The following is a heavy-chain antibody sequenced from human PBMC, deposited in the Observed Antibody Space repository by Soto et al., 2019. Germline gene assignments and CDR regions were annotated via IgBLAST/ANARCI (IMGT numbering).Heavy chain of an antibody. J-gene: IGHJ4*02. CDR1: GYTFTSHF. V-gene: IGHV1-46*01. Sequence: ASVKVSCKASGYTFTSHFMHLVRQAPGQGLEWMGIINPSGGSTTYPQKFQDRVTMSTDTSTSTVYMELSSLRSEDTALYYCARGFTNWDLDYWGQGTLVTVSS. D-gene: IGHD1-1*01. CDR3: ARGFTNWDLDY. CDR2: INPSGGST.